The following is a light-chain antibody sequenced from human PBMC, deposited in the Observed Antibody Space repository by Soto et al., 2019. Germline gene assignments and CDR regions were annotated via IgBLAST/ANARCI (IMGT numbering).Light chain of an antibody. CDR2: DVT. Sequence: QSALTQPASVSGSPGQSITISCTGTSSDVGAYNYVSWYQQHPGKAPKLMIYDVTNRPSGVSNRFSGSKSGNTASLTISGLQAEDEADYYCSSYTSSSTLRGVFGTGTKLTVL. J-gene: IGLJ1*01. V-gene: IGLV2-14*01. CDR3: SSYTSSSTLRGV. CDR1: SSDVGAYNY.